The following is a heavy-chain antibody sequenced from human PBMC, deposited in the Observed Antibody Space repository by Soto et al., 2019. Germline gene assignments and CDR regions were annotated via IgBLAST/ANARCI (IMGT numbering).Heavy chain of an antibody. Sequence: HPGGSLRLSCAASGFTFSDFWMSWFRQAPGIGLEWVAHINQDGSERYYVDSLKGRFTISRDNAKNSLYLQMNSLRAEDTALYYCARGHYGLDVWGQGTTVTVSS. V-gene: IGHV3-7*05. CDR3: ARGHYGLDV. CDR2: INQDGSER. J-gene: IGHJ6*02. CDR1: GFTFSDFW.